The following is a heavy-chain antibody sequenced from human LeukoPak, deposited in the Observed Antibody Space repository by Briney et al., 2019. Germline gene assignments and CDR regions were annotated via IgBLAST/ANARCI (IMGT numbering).Heavy chain of an antibody. Sequence: GGTLRLSCAASGFTFSNYGMSWVRQAPGKGLEWVSAISGSGVTTYYADSVKGRFTISRDNSKHTLYLQMNSLRAEDTAVYFCAKVGATAGTLRIEYFQHWGQGTLVTVSS. J-gene: IGHJ1*01. V-gene: IGHV3-23*01. CDR2: ISGSGVTT. CDR3: AKVGATAGTLRIEYFQH. D-gene: IGHD6-13*01. CDR1: GFTFSNYG.